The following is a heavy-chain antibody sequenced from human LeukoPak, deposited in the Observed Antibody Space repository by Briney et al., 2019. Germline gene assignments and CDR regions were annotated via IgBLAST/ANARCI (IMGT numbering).Heavy chain of an antibody. CDR3: ARDRGYSSSWYKRF. Sequence: PSETLSLTCAVSGGSISSSNWWSWVRQPPGKGLEWIGEIYHSGSTNYNPSLKSRVTISVDKSKNQFSLKPSSVTAADTAVYYCARDRGYSSSWYKRFWGQGTLVTVSS. CDR1: GGSISSSNW. J-gene: IGHJ4*02. D-gene: IGHD6-13*01. CDR2: IYHSGST. V-gene: IGHV4-4*02.